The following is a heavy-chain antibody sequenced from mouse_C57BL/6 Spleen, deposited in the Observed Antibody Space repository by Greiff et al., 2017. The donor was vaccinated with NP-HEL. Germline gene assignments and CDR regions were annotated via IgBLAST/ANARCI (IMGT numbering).Heavy chain of an antibody. J-gene: IGHJ4*01. CDR2: INPNNGGT. Sequence: EVQLQQSGPELVKPGASVKIPCKASGYTFTDYNMDWVKQSHGKSLEWIGDINPNNGGTIYNQKFKGKATLTVDKSSSTAYMELRSLTSEDTAVYYCAREWGIAGCYAMDYWGQGTSVTVSS. CDR3: AREWGIAGCYAMDY. D-gene: IGHD3-2*02. CDR1: GYTFTDYN. V-gene: IGHV1-18*01.